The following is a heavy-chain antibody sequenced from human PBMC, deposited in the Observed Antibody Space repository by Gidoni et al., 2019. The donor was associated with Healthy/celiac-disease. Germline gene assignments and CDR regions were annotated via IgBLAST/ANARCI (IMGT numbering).Heavy chain of an antibody. CDR1: GFTFSSYE. CDR3: ARGVVVVAATGGYFDY. CDR2: ISSSGSTI. D-gene: IGHD2-15*01. V-gene: IGHV3-48*03. J-gene: IGHJ4*02. Sequence: EVQLVESGGGLVQPGGSLRLSCAASGFTFSSYEMNWVRQAPGKGLEVVSYISSSGSTIYYADSEKGRFTISRDNAKNSLYLQMNSLRAEDTAVYYCARGVVVVAATGGYFDYWGQGTLVTVSS.